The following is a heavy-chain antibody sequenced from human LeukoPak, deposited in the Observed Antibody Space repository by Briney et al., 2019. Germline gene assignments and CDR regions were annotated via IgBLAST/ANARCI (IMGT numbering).Heavy chain of an antibody. Sequence: QPGRSLRLSCAASGFTFDDYAMHWVRHAPGKGLEWVSGISWNSGSIGYADSVKGRFTISRDNAKNSLYLQMNSLRAEDTALYYCAKDIFTGIAAAGAIDYWGQGTLVTVSS. J-gene: IGHJ4*02. CDR2: ISWNSGSI. CDR1: GFTFDDYA. V-gene: IGHV3-9*01. D-gene: IGHD6-13*01. CDR3: AKDIFTGIAAAGAIDY.